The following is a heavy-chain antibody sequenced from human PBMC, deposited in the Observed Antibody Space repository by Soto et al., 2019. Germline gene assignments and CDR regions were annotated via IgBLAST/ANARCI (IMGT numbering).Heavy chain of an antibody. CDR2: IYHSGST. V-gene: IGHV4-30-2*01. J-gene: IGHJ3*02. CDR1: GGSISSGGYS. Sequence: SETLSLTCAVSGGSISSGGYSWSWIRQPPGKGLEWIGYIYHSGSTYYNPSLKSRVTISVDRSKNQFSLKLSSVIAADTAVYYCAREGTGYSYRYAFDIWGQGTMVTVSS. CDR3: AREGTGYSYRYAFDI. D-gene: IGHD5-18*01.